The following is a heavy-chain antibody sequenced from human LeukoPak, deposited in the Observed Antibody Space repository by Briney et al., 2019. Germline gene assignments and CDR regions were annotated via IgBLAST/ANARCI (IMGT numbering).Heavy chain of an antibody. CDR2: IRYDGSNK. Sequence: GGSLRLSCAASGFTFSSYGMHWVRQAPGKGLEWVAFIRYDGSNKYHADSVKGRFTISRDNSKNTLYLQMNSLRAEDTAVYYCAKAKTYYYGSGPDRDAFDIWGQGTMVTVSS. J-gene: IGHJ3*02. CDR3: AKAKTYYYGSGPDRDAFDI. V-gene: IGHV3-30*02. CDR1: GFTFSSYG. D-gene: IGHD3-10*01.